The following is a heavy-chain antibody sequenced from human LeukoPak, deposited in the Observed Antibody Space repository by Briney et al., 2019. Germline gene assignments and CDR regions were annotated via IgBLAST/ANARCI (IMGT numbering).Heavy chain of an antibody. J-gene: IGHJ4*02. V-gene: IGHV3-9*01. D-gene: IGHD2-15*01. CDR1: GFTFDDYA. CDR3: AKDRGYCSGGSCSHFDY. CDR2: ISWNSGSM. Sequence: PGGSLRLSCAASGFTFDDYAMHWVRQAPGKGLEWVSGISWNSGSMGYADPVKGRFTISRDNAKNSLYLQMNSLRAEDTALYYCAKDRGYCSGGSCSHFDYWGQGTLVTVSS.